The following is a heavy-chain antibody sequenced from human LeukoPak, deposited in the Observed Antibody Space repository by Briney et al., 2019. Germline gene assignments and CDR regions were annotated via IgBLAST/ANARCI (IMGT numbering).Heavy chain of an antibody. V-gene: IGHV4-59*01. J-gene: IGHJ4*02. D-gene: IGHD2-21*02. CDR1: GGSISSYY. CDR2: TYYSGST. Sequence: SETLSLTCTVSGGSISSYYWSWIRQPPGKGLEWIGYTYYSGSTNYNPSLKSRVTISVDTSKNQFSLKLSSVTAADTAVYYCARVDCGGDCMFDYWGQGTLVTVSS. CDR3: ARVDCGGDCMFDY.